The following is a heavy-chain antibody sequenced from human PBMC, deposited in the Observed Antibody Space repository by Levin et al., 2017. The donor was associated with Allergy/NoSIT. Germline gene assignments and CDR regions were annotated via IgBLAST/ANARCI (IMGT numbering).Heavy chain of an antibody. V-gene: IGHV3-66*01. CDR2: IYSGGST. CDR1: GFTVSSNY. Sequence: PGGSLRLSCAASGFTVSSNYMSWVRQAPGKGLEWVSVIYSGGSTYYADSVKGRFTISRDNSKNTLYLQMNSLRAEDTAVYYCARAMTTVTMGKFDYWGQGTLVTVSS. D-gene: IGHD4-17*01. CDR3: ARAMTTVTMGKFDY. J-gene: IGHJ4*02.